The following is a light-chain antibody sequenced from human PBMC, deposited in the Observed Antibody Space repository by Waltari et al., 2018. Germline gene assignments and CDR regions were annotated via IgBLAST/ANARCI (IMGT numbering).Light chain of an antibody. CDR2: AAS. CDR1: QSISSY. Sequence: DIQMTQSPSSLSASVGDRVTITCRASQSISSYLNWYQQKPGRAPKLLIYAASSLRSGVPSRFSGSGSGTDFTLTISSLQHEDFATYYCQQSSSTPQSTFGQGTRLEIK. CDR3: QQSSSTPQST. J-gene: IGKJ5*01. V-gene: IGKV1-39*01.